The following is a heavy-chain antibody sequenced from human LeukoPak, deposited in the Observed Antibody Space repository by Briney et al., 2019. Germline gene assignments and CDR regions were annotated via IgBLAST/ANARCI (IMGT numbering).Heavy chain of an antibody. J-gene: IGHJ4*02. D-gene: IGHD2-15*01. CDR3: AKDRGRTWVQVAN. CDR2: ISGSAGTT. CDR1: GFTFSNYA. V-gene: IGHV3-23*01. Sequence: GGSLRLSCAASGFTFSNYAMIWVRQAPGRGLEWVSAISGSAGTTYYADSVKGRFTISRVNSKNTLYLQMNSLRAEDTAVYYCAKDRGRTWVQVANWGQGTLVTVSS.